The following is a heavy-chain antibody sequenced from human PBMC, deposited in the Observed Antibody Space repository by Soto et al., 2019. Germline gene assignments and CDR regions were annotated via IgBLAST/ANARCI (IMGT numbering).Heavy chain of an antibody. CDR1: GYTFTSYG. D-gene: IGHD6-13*01. Sequence: GASVKVSCKASGYTFTSYGISWVRQAPGQGLEWMGWISAYNGNTNYAQNLQCRVTMATDTSTSTAYMELRSLRSDDTAVYYCARDLFPPRNPIAAAGKPGDYWGQGPLVTVSS. J-gene: IGHJ4*02. V-gene: IGHV1-18*04. CDR3: ARDLFPPRNPIAAAGKPGDY. CDR2: ISAYNGNT.